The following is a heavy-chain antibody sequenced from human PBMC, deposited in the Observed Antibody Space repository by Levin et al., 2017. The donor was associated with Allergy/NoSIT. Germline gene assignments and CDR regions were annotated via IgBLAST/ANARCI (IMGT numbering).Heavy chain of an antibody. D-gene: IGHD3-10*01. J-gene: IGHJ5*02. CDR3: AKVLSRGTMAP. V-gene: IGHV3-30*18. Sequence: GESLKISCAASGFTFSSYGMHWVRQAPGKGLEWVAVISYDGSNEYYADSVKGRFTISRDNSKNTLYLQMNSLRAEDTAVYYCAKVLSRGTMAPWGQGTLVTVSS. CDR1: GFTFSSYG. CDR2: ISYDGSNE.